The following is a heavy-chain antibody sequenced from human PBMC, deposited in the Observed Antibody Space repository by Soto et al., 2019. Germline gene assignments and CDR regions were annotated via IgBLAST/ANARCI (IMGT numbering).Heavy chain of an antibody. Sequence: SVKVSCKASGGTFSSYAVSWVRQAPGQGLEWMGGIIPIFGTTNYAQKFQGRVTITADESTSTAYMELSSLRSEDTAVYYCARDYYYDRDAFDIWGQGTMVTVS. J-gene: IGHJ3*02. V-gene: IGHV1-69*13. CDR3: ARDYYYDRDAFDI. CDR2: IIPIFGTT. D-gene: IGHD3-22*01. CDR1: GGTFSSYA.